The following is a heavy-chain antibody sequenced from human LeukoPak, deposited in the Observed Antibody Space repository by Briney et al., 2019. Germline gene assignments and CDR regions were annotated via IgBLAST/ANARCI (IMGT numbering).Heavy chain of an antibody. CDR3: AKGAAAGHVDWFDP. J-gene: IGHJ5*02. V-gene: IGHV3-23*01. CDR1: GFTFSSYA. CDR2: VNGSGGGT. Sequence: GGSLRPSCAASGFTFSSYAMMWVRQAPGKGLEWVSTVNGSGGGTYYADSVKGRFTISRDNSKNTLYLQMNSLRGEDTAVYYWAKGAAAGHVDWFDPWGQGTLVIVSS. D-gene: IGHD6-13*01.